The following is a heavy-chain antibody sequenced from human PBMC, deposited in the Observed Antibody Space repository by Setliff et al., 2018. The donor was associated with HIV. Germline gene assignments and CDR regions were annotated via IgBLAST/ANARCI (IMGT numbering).Heavy chain of an antibody. D-gene: IGHD3-10*01. CDR3: ARHDITLVRGLV. J-gene: IGHJ6*02. Sequence: PSETLSLTCTVSGGSINRGTYYWTWIRQSAGKGLEWIGHIYITGDTDYNPSLKSRVTISVDTSKNQFSLKVNSVTAADTAVYYCARHDITLVRGLVWGQGTTVTVSS. V-gene: IGHV4-61*09. CDR2: IYITGDT. CDR1: GGSINRGTYY.